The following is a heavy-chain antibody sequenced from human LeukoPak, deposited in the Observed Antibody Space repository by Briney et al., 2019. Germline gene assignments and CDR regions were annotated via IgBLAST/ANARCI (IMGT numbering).Heavy chain of an antibody. CDR1: GYTFTSYG. CDR2: ISAYNGNT. J-gene: IGHJ1*01. CDR3: ARESTTYYDILTGYPGAEYFQH. V-gene: IGHV1-18*01. D-gene: IGHD3-9*01. Sequence: ASVKVSCKASGYTFTSYGISWVRQAPGQGLEWMGWISAYNGNTNYAQKLQGRVTMTTDTSTSTAYMELRSLRSDDTAVYYCARESTTYYDILTGYPGAEYFQHWGQGTLVTVSS.